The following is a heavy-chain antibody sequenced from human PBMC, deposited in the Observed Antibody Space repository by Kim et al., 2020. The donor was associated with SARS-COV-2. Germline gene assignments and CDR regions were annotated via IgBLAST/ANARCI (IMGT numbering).Heavy chain of an antibody. D-gene: IGHD6-19*01. CDR1: GGSFSGYY. Sequence: SETLSLTCAVYGGSFSGYYWSWIRQPPGKGLEWIGEINHSGSTNYNPSLKSRVTISVDTSKNQFSLKLSSVTAADTAVYYCSRGTRQWLVRGPYYYYMVVWGKGTTVTVSS. CDR2: INHSGST. CDR3: SRGTRQWLVRGPYYYYMVV. V-gene: IGHV4-34*01. J-gene: IGHJ6*03.